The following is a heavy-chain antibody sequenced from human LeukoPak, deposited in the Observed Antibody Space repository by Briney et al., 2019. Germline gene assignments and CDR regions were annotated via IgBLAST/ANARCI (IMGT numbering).Heavy chain of an antibody. Sequence: PGGSLRLSCVASGFTFSNYAMSWVRQAPGKGLEYVSPISASGLSTYYTDSVRGRFTNSRDNSKNTLYLQMHSLRAEDTAVYYCAKEYTGTFSPFPSYFDNWGQGTLVTVSS. J-gene: IGHJ4*02. CDR3: AKEYTGTFSPFPSYFDN. D-gene: IGHD1-26*01. V-gene: IGHV3-23*01. CDR1: GFTFSNYA. CDR2: ISASGLST.